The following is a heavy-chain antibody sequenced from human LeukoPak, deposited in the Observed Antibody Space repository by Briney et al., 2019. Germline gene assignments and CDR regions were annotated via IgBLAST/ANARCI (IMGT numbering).Heavy chain of an antibody. CDR2: ISSDGGKK. V-gene: IGHV3-30-3*01. CDR1: GFTFSNYA. CDR3: ARDGLLWFGELSKTSDAFDI. J-gene: IGHJ3*02. Sequence: GGSLRLSCAASGFTFSNYAIHWVRQAPGKGLEWVAVISSDGGKKYYADSVKGRFTISRDNSKNTLYLQMNSLRAEDTAVYYCARDGLLWFGELSKTSDAFDIWGQGTMVTVSS. D-gene: IGHD3-10*01.